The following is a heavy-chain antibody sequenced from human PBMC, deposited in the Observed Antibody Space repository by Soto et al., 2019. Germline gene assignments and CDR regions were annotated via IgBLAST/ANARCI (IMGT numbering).Heavy chain of an antibody. CDR3: ARADWSGYSAYYYYGMDV. CDR2: INPSGGST. J-gene: IGHJ6*02. V-gene: IGHV1-46*01. CDR1: GYTFTSYY. D-gene: IGHD3-3*01. Sequence: QVQLVQSGAEVKKPGASVKVSCKASGYTFTSYYMHWVRQAPGQGLEWMGIINPSGGSTSYAQKFQGSVTMTRDTSTSTVYMELSSLRSEDTAVYYCARADWSGYSAYYYYGMDVWGQGTTVTVSS.